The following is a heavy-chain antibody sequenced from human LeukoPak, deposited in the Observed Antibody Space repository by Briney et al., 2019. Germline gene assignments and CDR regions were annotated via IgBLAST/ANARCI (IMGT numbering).Heavy chain of an antibody. V-gene: IGHV4-59*12. J-gene: IGHJ4*02. Sequence: SETLSLTCTVSGDSISDYYWTWIRQPPGKGLEWIGNIYYTGSTNYKPSLKSRVTISIDTSKSQFSLKLSSVTAADTAVYYCARDLRTGIDYWGQGTLVTASS. CDR3: ARDLRTGIDY. CDR1: GDSISDYY. CDR2: IYYTGST. D-gene: IGHD1-1*01.